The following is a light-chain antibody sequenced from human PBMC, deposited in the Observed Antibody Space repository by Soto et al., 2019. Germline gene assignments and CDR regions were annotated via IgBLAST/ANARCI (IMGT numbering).Light chain of an antibody. CDR1: QSVGSS. V-gene: IGKV3-11*01. J-gene: IGKJ5*01. CDR3: QQRSNWPLT. Sequence: ESVYPPSRGTISLSKCERATLSSRASQSVGSSLAWYQRRPGQAPRLLIYDAFIRATGIPARFSGSESGTDFTLTISSLEPEDFAVYYCQQRSNWPLTFGQGTRLEIK. CDR2: DAF.